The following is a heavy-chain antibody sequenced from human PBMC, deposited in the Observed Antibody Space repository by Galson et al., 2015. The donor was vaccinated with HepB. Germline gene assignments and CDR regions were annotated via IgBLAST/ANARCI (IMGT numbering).Heavy chain of an antibody. Sequence: QSGAEVKKPGESLWIFCKGSGYSFPTYWISWLRQMPGKGLEWMGKIDPSDSFTTYSPSFEGHVTISADKSINTAYLQWNSLKASDTAFYYCARHVAGTTHFDYWGQGTLVIVSS. CDR1: GYSFPTYW. V-gene: IGHV5-10-1*01. J-gene: IGHJ4*02. D-gene: IGHD6-19*01. CDR3: ARHVAGTTHFDY. CDR2: IDPSDSFT.